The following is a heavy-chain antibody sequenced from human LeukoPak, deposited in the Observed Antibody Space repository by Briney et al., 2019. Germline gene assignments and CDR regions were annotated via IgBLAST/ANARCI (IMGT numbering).Heavy chain of an antibody. D-gene: IGHD5-18*01. CDR3: ARVRGIYSYGHPYYFDY. CDR2: ITSSSSYF. CDR1: GFTFSSYT. Sequence: GGALRLSCAASGFTFSSYTMNWVRQAPGKGLEGVSSITSSSSYFYYADSLKGRFTISRDNAKNSVYLQMNSLRAEDTAVYYCARVRGIYSYGHPYYFDYWGQGTLVTVSS. J-gene: IGHJ4*02. V-gene: IGHV3-21*01.